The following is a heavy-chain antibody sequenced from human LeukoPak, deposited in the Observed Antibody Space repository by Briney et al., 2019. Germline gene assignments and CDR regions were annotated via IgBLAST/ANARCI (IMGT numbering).Heavy chain of an antibody. Sequence: GESLKISCKGSGYSFTSYWIGWVRQMPGKGLEWMGIIYPGDSDTRYSPSFQGQVTISADKSISTAYLQWSSLKASDTAMYYYARFRLQAAMVEYYFDYWGQGTLVTVSS. CDR2: IYPGDSDT. J-gene: IGHJ4*02. D-gene: IGHD5-18*01. CDR1: GYSFTSYW. CDR3: ARFRLQAAMVEYYFDY. V-gene: IGHV5-51*01.